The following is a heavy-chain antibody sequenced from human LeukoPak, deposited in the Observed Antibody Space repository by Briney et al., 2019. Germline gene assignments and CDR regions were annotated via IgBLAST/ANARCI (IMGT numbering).Heavy chain of an antibody. CDR1: GYSFTSYW. J-gene: IGHJ4*02. V-gene: IGHV5-51*01. D-gene: IGHD6-19*01. CDR2: IYPGDSDT. Sequence: GESLKISCKGSGYSFTSYWIGWVRQMPGKGLEWMGIIYPGDSDTRYSPSFQGQVTISADKSISTAYLQWSSLKASDTAMYYCARLPMFAVAGTQIEVYFDYWGQGTLVTVSS. CDR3: ARLPMFAVAGTQIEVYFDY.